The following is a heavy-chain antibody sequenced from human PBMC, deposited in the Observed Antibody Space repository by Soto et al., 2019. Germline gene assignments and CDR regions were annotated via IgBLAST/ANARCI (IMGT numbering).Heavy chain of an antibody. D-gene: IGHD2-2*01. J-gene: IGHJ4*02. CDR1: GGSISSNSW. Sequence: QVPLQESGPGLVKPSGTLSLTCAVSGGSISSNSWWAWVRQPPGKGLEWIGEIYQSGSANYNPSLKSRVTISVDKSNNHFSLTLSSVTAADTAVYYCARRPGAFDCWGQGTLVTVSS. V-gene: IGHV4-4*02. CDR2: IYQSGSA. CDR3: ARRPGAFDC.